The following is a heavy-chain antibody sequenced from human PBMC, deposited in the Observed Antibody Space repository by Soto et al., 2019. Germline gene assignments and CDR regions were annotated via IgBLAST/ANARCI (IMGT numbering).Heavy chain of an antibody. CDR1: GGSFSGYY. J-gene: IGHJ4*02. V-gene: IGHV4-34*01. Sequence: PSETLSLTCAVYGGSFSGYYWSWIRQPPGKGLEWIGEINHRGSTNYNPSLKSRVTISVDTSKNQFSLKLSSVTAADTAVYYCAKFLRWRQGSSWVNWGQGTMVTVSS. D-gene: IGHD6-13*01. CDR3: AKFLRWRQGSSWVN. CDR2: INHRGST.